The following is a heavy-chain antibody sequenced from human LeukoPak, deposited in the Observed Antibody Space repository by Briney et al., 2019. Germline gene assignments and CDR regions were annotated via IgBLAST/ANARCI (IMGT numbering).Heavy chain of an antibody. V-gene: IGHV3-74*01. CDR2: INSDGSGT. J-gene: IGHJ4*02. Sequence: GGSLRLSCAASGFTFRTYWMHWVRQAPGKGLVWVSRINSDGSGTTYADSVKGRFTISRDTAKNTLYLQMNSLRAEDTAVYYCARGSVYYGGSGLFDSWGQGTLVTVSS. D-gene: IGHD3-22*01. CDR1: GFTFRTYW. CDR3: ARGSVYYGGSGLFDS.